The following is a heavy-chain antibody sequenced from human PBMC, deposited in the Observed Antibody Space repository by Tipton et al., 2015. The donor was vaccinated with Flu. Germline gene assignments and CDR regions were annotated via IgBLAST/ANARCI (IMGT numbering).Heavy chain of an antibody. CDR3: AKPYSAYELFYFDC. CDR2: ISDSGGNT. V-gene: IGHV3-23*01. CDR1: GFTFSSYA. D-gene: IGHD5-12*01. J-gene: IGHJ4*02. Sequence: SLRLSCAASGFTFSSYAMNWVRQAPGKGLEWVATISDSGGNTYYADSVKGRFTISRDNFKDTLFLQMNSLRAEDTAIYYRAKPYSAYELFYFDCWGQGALVTVSS.